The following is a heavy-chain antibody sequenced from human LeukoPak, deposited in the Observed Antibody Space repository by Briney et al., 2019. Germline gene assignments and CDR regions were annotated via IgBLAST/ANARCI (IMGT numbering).Heavy chain of an antibody. CDR1: GYTFTSYY. D-gene: IGHD1-26*01. CDR3: ARDAGWEPTDY. V-gene: IGHV1-46*01. J-gene: IGHJ4*02. Sequence: ASVKVSCKXSGYTFTSYYMHWVRQAPGQGLEWMGIINPSGGSTSYAQKFQGRVTMTRDTSTSTVYMELSSLRSEDTAVYYCARDAGWEPTDYWGQGTLVTVSS. CDR2: INPSGGST.